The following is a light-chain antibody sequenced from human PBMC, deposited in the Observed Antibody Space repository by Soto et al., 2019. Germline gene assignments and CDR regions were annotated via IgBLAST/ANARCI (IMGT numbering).Light chain of an antibody. V-gene: IGKV2-28*01. Sequence: DIVMTQSPLSLPVTPGEPASISCRSSQSLLHSNGYNYLDWYLQKPGQSPQLMIYLGSNRASGVADRFGGSGSGTDFTLKSRRVEAEDVGVYYCMQALQTPTFGQGTKVEIK. CDR2: LGS. CDR3: MQALQTPT. J-gene: IGKJ1*01. CDR1: QSLLHSNGYNY.